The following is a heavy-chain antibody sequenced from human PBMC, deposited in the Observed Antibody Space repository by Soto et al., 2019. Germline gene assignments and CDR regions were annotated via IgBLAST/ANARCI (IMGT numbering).Heavy chain of an antibody. CDR1: GYTFTSYG. CDR2: ISAYNGNT. CDR3: ARDPSRGYCSSTSCPRTYYYYGMDV. D-gene: IGHD2-2*01. Sequence: QVQLVQSGAEVKKPGASVKVSCKASGYTFTSYGISWVRQAPGQGLEWMGWISAYNGNTNYAQKLQGRVTMTTGTSTSTAYVELRSLRSDDTAVYYCARDPSRGYCSSTSCPRTYYYYGMDVWGQGTTVTVSS. V-gene: IGHV1-18*01. J-gene: IGHJ6*02.